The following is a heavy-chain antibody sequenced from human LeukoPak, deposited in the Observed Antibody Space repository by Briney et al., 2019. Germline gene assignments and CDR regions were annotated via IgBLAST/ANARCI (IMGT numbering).Heavy chain of an antibody. V-gene: IGHV1-18*01. J-gene: IGHJ4*02. CDR3: ARGTGYPPYYFDS. CDR1: GYTFTNYG. CDR2: ISPYSGDT. D-gene: IGHD6-13*01. Sequence: ASVKVSCKTSGYTFTNYGITWVRQAPGQGPEWMGRISPYSGDTNYTQKFQDRVTMTTDTSTSTAYLDLTTLRSDDTAVYYCARGTGYPPYYFDSWGQGTLVTVSS.